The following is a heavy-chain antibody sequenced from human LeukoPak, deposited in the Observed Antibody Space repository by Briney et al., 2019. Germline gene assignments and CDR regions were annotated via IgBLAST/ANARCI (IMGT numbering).Heavy chain of an antibody. CDR3: AKLLRGVVVPYFDY. V-gene: IGHV3-23*01. D-gene: IGHD3-10*01. CDR2: ITGSGDRT. J-gene: IGHJ4*02. CDR1: GFSFSSYA. Sequence: GGSLRLSCAASGFSFSSYAMSSVRQAPGKGLEWVSAITGSGDRTYYADSVKGRFTVSRDTSKNTLFLQMNSLRAEDTAVYYCAKLLRGVVVPYFDYWGQGTLVTVSS.